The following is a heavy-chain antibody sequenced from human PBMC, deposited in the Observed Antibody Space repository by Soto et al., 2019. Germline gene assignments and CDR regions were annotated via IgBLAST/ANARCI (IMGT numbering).Heavy chain of an antibody. CDR2: TYYRSKWYN. Sequence: SQTLSLTCAISGDSVSSNIAAWNWIKQSPSRGLEWLGRTYYRSKWYNDYAVSVKSRITINPDTSKNQFSLQLNSVTPEDTAVYYFARDGIVGATTYYYGMDVWGQGTTVTVSS. CDR3: ARDGIVGATTYYYGMDV. V-gene: IGHV6-1*01. D-gene: IGHD1-26*01. J-gene: IGHJ6*02. CDR1: GDSVSSNIAA.